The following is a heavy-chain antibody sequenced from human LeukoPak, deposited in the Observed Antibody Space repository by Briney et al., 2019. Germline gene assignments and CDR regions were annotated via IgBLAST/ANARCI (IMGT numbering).Heavy chain of an antibody. Sequence: PSETLSLTCTVSGGSISSYYWSWIRQPAGKGLEWIGRIYTSGSTNYNPSLKSRVTMSVDTSKNQFSLKLSSVTAADTAVYYCATEKYYYDSSGYYSIDYWGQGTLVTVSS. D-gene: IGHD3-22*01. CDR1: GGSISSYY. V-gene: IGHV4-4*07. CDR2: IYTSGST. J-gene: IGHJ4*02. CDR3: ATEKYYYDSSGYYSIDY.